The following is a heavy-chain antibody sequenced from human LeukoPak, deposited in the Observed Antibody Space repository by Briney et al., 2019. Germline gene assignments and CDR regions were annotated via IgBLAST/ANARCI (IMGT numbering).Heavy chain of an antibody. Sequence: PSETLSLTCTVSGGSISSSGYYWGWIRQPPGKGLEWIGSVYYSGNTYYNPSLKSRVTISIDTSKNQFSLKLSSVTAADTAVYYCARGHDYPDYWGQGTLVTVSS. CDR1: GGSISSSGYY. CDR2: VYYSGNT. V-gene: IGHV4-39*01. CDR3: ARGHDYPDY. J-gene: IGHJ4*02.